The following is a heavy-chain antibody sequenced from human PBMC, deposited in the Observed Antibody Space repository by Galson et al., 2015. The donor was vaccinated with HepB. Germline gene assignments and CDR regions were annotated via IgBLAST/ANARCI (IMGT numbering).Heavy chain of an antibody. CDR3: ARDRASMAYFHGLDV. CDR2: INAGNGNT. Sequence: LVKVSCKASGYTFTSYAVHWVRQAPGQRLEWMGWINAGNGNTKYSQKFQGRVTIIRDTSASTTYMELSSLRSEDTAVYYCARDRASMAYFHGLDVWGQGTTVTVSS. D-gene: IGHD2/OR15-2a*01. J-gene: IGHJ6*02. CDR1: GYTFTSYA. V-gene: IGHV1-3*01.